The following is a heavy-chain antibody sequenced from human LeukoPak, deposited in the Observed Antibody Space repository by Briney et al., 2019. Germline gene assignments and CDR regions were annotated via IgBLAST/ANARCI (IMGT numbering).Heavy chain of an antibody. CDR3: AREEGYYYGSGQYYYYGMDV. J-gene: IGHJ6*02. CDR1: GFTFSTYG. Sequence: QPGGSLRLSCAASGFTFSTYGMHWVRQAPGKGLXXXXXXXNDGSNKLYTDSVKGRFTISRDNSKNTLYLQMNSLRAEDTAVYYCAREEGYYYGSGQYYYYGMDVWGQGTTVTVSS. D-gene: IGHD3-10*01. V-gene: IGHV3-30*03. CDR2: XXNDGSNK.